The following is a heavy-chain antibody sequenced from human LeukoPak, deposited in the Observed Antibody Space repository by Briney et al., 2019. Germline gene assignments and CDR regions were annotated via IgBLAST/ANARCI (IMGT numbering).Heavy chain of an antibody. CDR2: IIPIFGTA. CDR1: GGTFSSYA. CDR3: ARVLVPAAIRNNWFDP. D-gene: IGHD2-2*02. J-gene: IGHJ5*02. V-gene: IGHV1-69*01. Sequence: ASVKVSCKASGGTFSSYAISWVRQAPGRGLEWMGGIIPIFGTANYAQKFQGRVTITADESTSTAYMELSSLRSEDTAVYYCARVLVPAAIRNNWFDPWGQGTLVTVSA.